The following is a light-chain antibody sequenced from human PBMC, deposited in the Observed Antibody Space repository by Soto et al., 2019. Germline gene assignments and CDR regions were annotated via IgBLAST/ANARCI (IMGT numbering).Light chain of an antibody. CDR3: QQYGSAPPIT. CDR2: DAS. CDR1: QSVRNSL. V-gene: IGKV3-20*01. J-gene: IGKJ5*01. Sequence: IGLTQSPSLLSLSTGERATLSCRASQSVRNSLLAWYQQKPGQPPRLLIYDASTRATATPERFSGSGSGTDFTLTISRLEPEDFAVYFCQQYGSAPPITFGQGTRLEIK.